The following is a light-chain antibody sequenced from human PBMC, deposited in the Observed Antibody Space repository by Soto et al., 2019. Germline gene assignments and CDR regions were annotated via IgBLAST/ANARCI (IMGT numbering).Light chain of an antibody. CDR3: QQYKNWTRT. CDR1: QSVASN. V-gene: IGKV3D-15*01. Sequence: EIVMTQSPATLSVSPGQRATLSCRASQSVASNLAWHQQRPGQAPRLLIYGASSRATGIPDRFSGSGSGTEFTLTISSLQSEDFVVYYCQQYKNWTRTFGQGTKVEIK. CDR2: GAS. J-gene: IGKJ1*01.